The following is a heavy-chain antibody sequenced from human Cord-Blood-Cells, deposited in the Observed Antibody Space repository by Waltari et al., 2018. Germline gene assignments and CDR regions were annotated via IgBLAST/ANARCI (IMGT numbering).Heavy chain of an antibody. D-gene: IGHD2-15*01. CDR1: GFPVRRNY. CDR3: ARDPGIWDAFDI. Sequence: ELQMVETGGGLIQPGGSLRLSCAAHGFPVRRNYLIWVRLAPGKGLEWVSVIYSGGSTYYADSVKGRFTISRDNSKNTLYLQMNSLRAEDTAVYYCARDPGIWDAFDIWGQGTMVTVSS. J-gene: IGHJ3*02. V-gene: IGHV3-53*02. CDR2: IYSGGST.